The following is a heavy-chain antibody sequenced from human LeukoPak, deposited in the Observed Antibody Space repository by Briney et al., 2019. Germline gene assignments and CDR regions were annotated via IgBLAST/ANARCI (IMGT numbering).Heavy chain of an antibody. CDR2: MNPNSGNT. CDR3: ARTYGDYSPFYYYYYMDV. D-gene: IGHD4-17*01. CDR1: GYTFTSYD. V-gene: IGHV1-8*01. J-gene: IGHJ6*03. Sequence: GASVKVSCKASGYTFTSYDINWVRQATGQGLEWMGWMNPNSGNTGYAQKFQGRVTMTRNTSISTAYMELSSLRSEDTAVYYCARTYGDYSPFYYYYYMDVWGKGTTVTISS.